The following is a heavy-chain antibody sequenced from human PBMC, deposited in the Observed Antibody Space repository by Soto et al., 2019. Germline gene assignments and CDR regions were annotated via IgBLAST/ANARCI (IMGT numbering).Heavy chain of an antibody. V-gene: IGHV4-31*03. CDR3: ARSVFP. J-gene: IGHJ5*02. CDR2: NYYSGTT. Sequence: PSENLSLTCTVSGGSISSGGYYWSWIRQHPGKSLERIGYNYYSGTTYYNTSLKSRVTISLDTSKNQFSLKLSSVAAADTAVYYCARSVFPWGQGTLVTVSS. CDR1: GGSISSGGYY.